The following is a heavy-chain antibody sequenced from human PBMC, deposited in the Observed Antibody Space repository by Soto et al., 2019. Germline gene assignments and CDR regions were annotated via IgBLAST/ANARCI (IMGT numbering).Heavy chain of an antibody. CDR3: ARDTPYDFWSGYLTAGPEDYYHGIDV. J-gene: IGHJ6*02. Sequence: QVQLVQSGAEVKKPGASVKVSCKASGYTFTSYGISWVRQAPGQGLEWMGWISAYNGNTNYAQKLQGRVTITTDTSTSTAYMELRSLRSDDTAVYYCARDTPYDFWSGYLTAGPEDYYHGIDVWGQGTTVTVSS. V-gene: IGHV1-18*01. CDR2: ISAYNGNT. CDR1: GYTFTSYG. D-gene: IGHD3-3*01.